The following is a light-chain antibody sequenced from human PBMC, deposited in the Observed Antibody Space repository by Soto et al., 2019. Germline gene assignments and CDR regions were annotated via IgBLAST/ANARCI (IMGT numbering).Light chain of an antibody. Sequence: AIRMTQSPSSFSASTGDRVTITCRASQGISSYLAWYQQKPGKAPKLLIYAASTLQSGVPSRFSGSGSGTDFTLTLSCLQSEDFATYYCQQYYSYPPGTFGQGTKVEIK. CDR1: QGISSY. CDR2: AAS. V-gene: IGKV1-8*01. J-gene: IGKJ1*01. CDR3: QQYYSYPPGT.